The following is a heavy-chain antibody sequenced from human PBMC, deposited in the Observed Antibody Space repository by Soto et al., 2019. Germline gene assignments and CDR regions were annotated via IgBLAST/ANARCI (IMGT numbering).Heavy chain of an antibody. J-gene: IGHJ4*02. CDR3: ARAKFESTGWHQFDI. V-gene: IGHV4-34*01. CDR2: VSHSGNT. CDR1: DGSFTGHF. D-gene: IGHD7-27*01. Sequence: SETMSLTCTGSDGSFTGHFWSWVRQPPGKGLEWIGEVSHSGNTKYYPSLRSRVTLSVDSSKNQISLALTSVTAADTAVYYCARAKFESTGWHQFDIWGQGTLVTVSS.